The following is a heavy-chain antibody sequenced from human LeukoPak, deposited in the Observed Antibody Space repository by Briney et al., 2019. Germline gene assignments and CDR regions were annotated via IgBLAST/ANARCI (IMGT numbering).Heavy chain of an antibody. J-gene: IGHJ4*02. Sequence: ASVKVSCKASGYTFTSYGISWVRQAPGRGLEWMGWISAYNGNTNYAQKLQGRVTMTTDTSTSTAYMELRSLRSDDTAVYYCARDWGYYGSGSYYVLGFWGQGTLVTVSS. CDR2: ISAYNGNT. CDR1: GYTFTSYG. D-gene: IGHD3-10*01. V-gene: IGHV1-18*04. CDR3: ARDWGYYGSGSYYVLGF.